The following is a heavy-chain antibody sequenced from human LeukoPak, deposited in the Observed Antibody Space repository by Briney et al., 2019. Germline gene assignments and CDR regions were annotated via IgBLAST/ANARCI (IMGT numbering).Heavy chain of an antibody. D-gene: IGHD3-22*01. CDR3: ARGVISYYYDSSGSPIGSHFDY. J-gene: IGHJ4*02. Sequence: ASVKVSCKASGYTFTSNYIHWLRQAPGQGLEWMGLINPSGGSTSYAQKFQGRVTMTRDTSTNTVYMELSSLRSEDTAVYYCARGVISYYYDSSGSPIGSHFDYWGQGTLVTVSS. CDR1: GYTFTSNY. CDR2: INPSGGST. V-gene: IGHV1-46*01.